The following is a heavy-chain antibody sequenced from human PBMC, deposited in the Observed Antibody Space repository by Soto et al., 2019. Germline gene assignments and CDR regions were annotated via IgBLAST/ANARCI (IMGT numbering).Heavy chain of an antibody. J-gene: IGHJ4*02. Sequence: QVQLQESGPGLVKPSQTLSLTCTVSGGSISSGGYYWSWIRQHPGKGLARIGYIYYSGSTYYNPSIKSRVTISVDTSKNQFSLKLSSVTAADTAGYYCARGDRGVFDYWGQGTLVTVSS. CDR1: GGSISSGGYY. D-gene: IGHD3-10*01. V-gene: IGHV4-31*03. CDR2: IYYSGST. CDR3: ARGDRGVFDY.